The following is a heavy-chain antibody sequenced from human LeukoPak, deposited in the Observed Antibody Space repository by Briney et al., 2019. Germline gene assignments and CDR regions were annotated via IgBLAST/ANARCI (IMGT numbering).Heavy chain of an antibody. CDR2: ITSSSSYI. J-gene: IGHJ6*03. D-gene: IGHD5-18*01. CDR1: GFTFSSYN. V-gene: IGHV3-21*06. CDR3: ARERAMAPYYYYYYYMDV. Sequence: GGSLRLSCAASGFTFSSYNMNWVRQAPGKGLEWVSSITSSSSYIYYADSVKGRFTISRDNAKNSLYLQMDSLRVEDTAEYYCARERAMAPYYYYYYYMDVWGKGTTVTVSS.